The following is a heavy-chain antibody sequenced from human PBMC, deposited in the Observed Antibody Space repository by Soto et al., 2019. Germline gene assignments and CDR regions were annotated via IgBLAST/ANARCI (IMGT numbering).Heavy chain of an antibody. CDR1: GGSISSSSYY. CDR3: AIHPRWRMVRGVNEGMDL. J-gene: IGHJ6*01. Sequence: SGTTSLTCTVSGGSISSSSYYWGWIRQPPGKGLEWIGSIYYSGSTYYNPSLKSRVTISVDTSKNQFSLKLSSGTAADTAVYYCAIHPRWRMVRGVNEGMDLGGERTT. V-gene: IGHV4-39*01. CDR2: IYYSGST. D-gene: IGHD3-10*01.